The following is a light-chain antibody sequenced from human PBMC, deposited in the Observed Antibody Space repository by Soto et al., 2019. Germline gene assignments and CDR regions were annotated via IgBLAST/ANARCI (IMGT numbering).Light chain of an antibody. Sequence: QSVLTQPPSASATPGQSVTISCSGSSSNIGSNVVNWYQQLPGTAPKLIIYDNDQRPSGVPDRFSGSKSGTSASLAISGLQSDDEADYYCAAWDDSLNGRCVFGGGTKVTVL. CDR2: DND. CDR1: SSNIGSNV. J-gene: IGLJ3*02. CDR3: AAWDDSLNGRCV. V-gene: IGLV1-44*01.